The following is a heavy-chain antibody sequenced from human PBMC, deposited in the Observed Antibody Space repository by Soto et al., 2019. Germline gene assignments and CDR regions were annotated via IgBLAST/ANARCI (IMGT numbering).Heavy chain of an antibody. J-gene: IGHJ4*02. V-gene: IGHV3-48*01. CDR1: GFTFSSYS. D-gene: IGHD3-22*01. Sequence: EVQLVESGGDLVQPGGSLRLSCAASGFTFSSYSMNWVRQAPGKGLEWASYISSNSGTMYYADSVKGRFTISRDNAKNSLYLQMNSLRAEDTAVYYCARDRFYYGSSGYYYFDYWGQGTLVTVSS. CDR3: ARDRFYYGSSGYYYFDY. CDR2: ISSNSGTM.